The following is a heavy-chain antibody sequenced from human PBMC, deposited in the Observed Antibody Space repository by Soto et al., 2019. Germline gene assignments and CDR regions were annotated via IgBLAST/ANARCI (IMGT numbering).Heavy chain of an antibody. CDR2: IIPIFGTA. J-gene: IGHJ5*02. D-gene: IGHD3-22*01. Sequence: SVKVSCKASGGTFSSYAISWVRQAPGQGLEWMGGIIPIFGTANYAQKFQGRVTITADESTSTAYMELSSLRSEDTAVYYRARVIDSSGYYSGGVNWFDPWGQGTLVTVSS. V-gene: IGHV1-69*13. CDR3: ARVIDSSGYYSGGVNWFDP. CDR1: GGTFSSYA.